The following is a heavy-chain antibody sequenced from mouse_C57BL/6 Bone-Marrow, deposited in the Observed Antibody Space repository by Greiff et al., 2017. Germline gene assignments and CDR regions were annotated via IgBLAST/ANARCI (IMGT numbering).Heavy chain of an antibody. V-gene: IGHV3-6*01. CDR1: GYSITSGYY. CDR3: ARVRGYYPWFAY. CDR2: ISYDGSN. J-gene: IGHJ3*01. D-gene: IGHD2-3*01. Sequence: EVQLVESGPGLVKPSQSLSLTCSVTGYSITSGYYWNWIRQFPGNKLEWMGYISYDGSNNYNPSLKNRISITRDTSKNQFFLKLNSVTTEDTATYYCARVRGYYPWFAYWGQGTLVTVSA.